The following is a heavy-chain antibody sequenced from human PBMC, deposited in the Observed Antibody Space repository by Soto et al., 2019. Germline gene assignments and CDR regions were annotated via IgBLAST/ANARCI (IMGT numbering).Heavy chain of an antibody. CDR3: ARLVYDTRLNYMYFDF. Sequence: SETLSLTCAVSGVSISSGNWWTWVRQTPQRGLEYIGEIFHDGTANYYPSFERRVAIPVDTSKNQFSLKLTSATAADTAIYFCARLVYDTRLNYMYFDFWGQGALVTVSS. V-gene: IGHV4-4*02. CDR1: GVSISSGNW. J-gene: IGHJ4*02. CDR2: IFHDGTA. D-gene: IGHD3-10*01.